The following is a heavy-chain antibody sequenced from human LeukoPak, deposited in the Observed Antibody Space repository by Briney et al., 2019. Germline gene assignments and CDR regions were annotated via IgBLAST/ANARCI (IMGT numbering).Heavy chain of an antibody. J-gene: IGHJ6*03. CDR3: ARSEATVGYYYYYMDV. CDR2: IYYNGST. D-gene: IGHD4-17*01. V-gene: IGHV4-39*01. Sequence: SETLSLTCTVSGGSISSSSYYWGWIRQPPGKGLEWIGSIYYNGSTYYNPSLKSRVTISVDTSKNQFSLKLSSVTAADTAVYYCARSEATVGYYYYYMDVWGKGTTVTVSS. CDR1: GGSISSSSYY.